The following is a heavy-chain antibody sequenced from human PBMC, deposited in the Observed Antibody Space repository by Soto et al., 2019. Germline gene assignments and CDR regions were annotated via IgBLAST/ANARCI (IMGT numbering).Heavy chain of an antibody. J-gene: IGHJ4*02. V-gene: IGHV3-23*01. CDR1: GFTFSSHA. CDR2: ISYSGTTT. CDR3: AKPFTLFGEVKLSPDFDY. Sequence: EVQLLEYGGGLVQPEGSLRLSCAASGFTFSSHAMSWVRQAPGKGLEWVSAISYSGTTTYYAESVKGRFTISRDNSKNTLYLQMNSLRVEDTAIYYCAKPFTLFGEVKLSPDFDYWGPRTLVTVSS. D-gene: IGHD3-3*01.